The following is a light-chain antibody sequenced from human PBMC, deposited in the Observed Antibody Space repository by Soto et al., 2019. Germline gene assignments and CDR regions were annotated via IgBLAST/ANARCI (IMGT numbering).Light chain of an antibody. Sequence: DIQLTQSPSFLSASVGDRVTITCRASQGISSYLAWYQQKPGKAPKLLIDVASTLQSGVPSRFSGSASGTEFTLTISSLQPGDFATYYCQHYNTYPWTFGQGTKVDIK. CDR3: QHYNTYPWT. CDR2: VAS. CDR1: QGISSY. V-gene: IGKV1-9*01. J-gene: IGKJ1*01.